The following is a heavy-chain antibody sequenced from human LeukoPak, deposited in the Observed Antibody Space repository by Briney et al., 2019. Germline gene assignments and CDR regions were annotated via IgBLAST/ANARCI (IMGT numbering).Heavy chain of an antibody. CDR1: GYTFTSYG. Sequence: SVKVSCKASGYTFTSYGISWVRQAPGQGLEWMGGIIPIFGTANYAQKFQGRVTITADESTSTAYMELSSLRSEDTAVYYCARSYISLYGAQNYYYGMDVWGQGTTVTVSS. V-gene: IGHV1-69*13. CDR2: IIPIFGTA. J-gene: IGHJ6*02. CDR3: ARSYISLYGAQNYYYGMDV. D-gene: IGHD4/OR15-4a*01.